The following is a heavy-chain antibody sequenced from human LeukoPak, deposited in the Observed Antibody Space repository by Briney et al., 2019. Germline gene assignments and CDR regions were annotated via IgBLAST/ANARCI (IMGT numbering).Heavy chain of an antibody. CDR1: GFTVRTNC. D-gene: IGHD5-18*01. V-gene: IGHV3-53*04. J-gene: IGHJ4*02. CDR2: IYSGGTT. CDR3: ARIDTVMAYYFDL. Sequence: GGSLRLSCAASGFTVRTNCMTWVRQAPGKGLEWVSTIYSGGTTYYADSVMGRFTISRHNSRNTLYLQMNSLRAEDRAVYYCARIDTVMAYYFDLWGQGTLVTVSS.